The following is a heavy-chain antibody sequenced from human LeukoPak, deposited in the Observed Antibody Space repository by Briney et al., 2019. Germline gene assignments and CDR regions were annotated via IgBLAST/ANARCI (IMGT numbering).Heavy chain of an antibody. CDR2: ISYDGSDK. CDR1: GFTFSNYG. V-gene: IGHV3-30*18. CDR3: AKDFLVTTWFGDRYTRWFDP. D-gene: IGHD3-10*01. Sequence: GGSLRLSCAASGFTFSNYGFHWVRQTPGKGLEWVAVISYDGSDKYYADSVKGRFTISRDNSKNTLYLQMDSLGAEDTAVYYCAKDFLVTTWFGDRYTRWFDPWGQGTLVTVSS. J-gene: IGHJ5*02.